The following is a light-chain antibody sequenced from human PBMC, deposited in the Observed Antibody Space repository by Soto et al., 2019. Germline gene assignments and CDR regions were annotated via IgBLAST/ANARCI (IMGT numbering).Light chain of an antibody. CDR1: SSDVGGYNY. Sequence: QSALTQPASVSGSPGQSITISCTGTSSDVGGYNYVSWYQQHPGKAPKLMISDVSNRPSGVSNRFSGSKSGNTASLTISGLQAEDEADYYCSSYTSSSTPRYVVFGGGTKLTVL. V-gene: IGLV2-14*01. CDR3: SSYTSSSTPRYVV. J-gene: IGLJ2*01. CDR2: DVS.